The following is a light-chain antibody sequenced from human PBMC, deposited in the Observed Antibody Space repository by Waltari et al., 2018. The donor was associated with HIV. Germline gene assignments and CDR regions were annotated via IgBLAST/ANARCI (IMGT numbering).Light chain of an antibody. CDR1: RSNIGNNF. J-gene: IGLJ3*02. Sequence: QSVLTQPPSMSRPPGQRVFISCSGGRSNIGNNFASWFQEVSGCAPKLIISITDQRPSGVPDRFSAAKSVSSASLAITGLQSDDEAVYFCASRDDNLSHWVFGGGTKLTV. V-gene: IGLV1-47*02. CDR3: ASRDDNLSHWV. CDR2: ITD.